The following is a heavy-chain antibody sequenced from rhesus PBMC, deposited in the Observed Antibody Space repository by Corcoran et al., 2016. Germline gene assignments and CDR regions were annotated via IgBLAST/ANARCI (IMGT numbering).Heavy chain of an antibody. CDR2: IHGASTST. V-gene: IGHV4S10*01. CDR1: GGSISASDW. D-gene: IGHD6-31*01. Sequence: QVQLQESGPGVMKPSETLSLTCAVSGGSISASDWWTWSRQPPGKGLEWIGYIHGASTSTNYNPSLKSRVTISKDTSKYEFSLKLSSVTAADTAVYYCARSFISAGALDSWGQGVLVTVSS. CDR3: ARSFISAGALDS. J-gene: IGHJ4*01.